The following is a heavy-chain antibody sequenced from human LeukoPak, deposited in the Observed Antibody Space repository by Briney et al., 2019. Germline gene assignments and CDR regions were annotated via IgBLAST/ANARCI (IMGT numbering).Heavy chain of an antibody. Sequence: SETLSLTCTVSGGSIRSYHWSWIRQSAGKGLEWIGRIYTSGSTNYNPSLRSRVTMSLDTSKNQFSLKLSSVTAADTAVYYCARCCSSTSLEYGMDVWGQGTTVTVSS. CDR2: IYTSGST. D-gene: IGHD2-2*01. J-gene: IGHJ6*02. V-gene: IGHV4-4*07. CDR3: ARCCSSTSLEYGMDV. CDR1: GGSIRSYH.